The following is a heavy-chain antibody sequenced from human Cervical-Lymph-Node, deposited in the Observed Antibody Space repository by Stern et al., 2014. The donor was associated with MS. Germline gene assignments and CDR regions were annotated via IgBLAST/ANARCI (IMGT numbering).Heavy chain of an antibody. J-gene: IGHJ4*02. V-gene: IGHV4-31*03. CDR1: GGSINSGDHN. CDR2: INYSAST. CDR3: AREHDFWSGPFDY. D-gene: IGHD3-3*01. Sequence: QVQLQESGPGLVKPSQTLSLTCTVSGGSINSGDHNWIRLRQHPGQGLVWIGHINYSASTKYNPSLRSRVSISADTSKNQLSLKLTSVTAADTAIYYCAREHDFWSGPFDYWGQGTLVTVSS.